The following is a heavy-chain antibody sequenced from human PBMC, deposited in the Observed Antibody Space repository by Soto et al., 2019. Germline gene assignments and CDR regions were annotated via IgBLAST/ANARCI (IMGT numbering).Heavy chain of an antibody. CDR1: GGTFSSYA. V-gene: IGHV1-69*13. D-gene: IGHD3-10*01. Sequence: SVKVSCKASGGTFSSYAISWVRQAPGQGLEWMGGIIPIFGTANYAQKFQGRVTITADESTSTAYMELSSLRSGDTAVYYCARVGTYYYGSGNLDYWGQGTLVTVSS. CDR3: ARVGTYYYGSGNLDY. J-gene: IGHJ4*02. CDR2: IIPIFGTA.